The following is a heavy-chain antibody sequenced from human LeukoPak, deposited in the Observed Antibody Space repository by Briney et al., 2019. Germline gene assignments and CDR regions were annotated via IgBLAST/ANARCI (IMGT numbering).Heavy chain of an antibody. Sequence: GGSLRLSCTASGFSFGVYSMHWVRQAPGRGVEWVSGITWNSGSIGYGDSVRGRFTISRDNSKNTLYLQMNSLRAEDTAVYYCAISLGGFDYWGQGTLVTVSS. CDR2: ITWNSGSI. D-gene: IGHD7-27*01. CDR3: AISLGGFDY. J-gene: IGHJ4*02. V-gene: IGHV3-9*01. CDR1: GFSFGVYS.